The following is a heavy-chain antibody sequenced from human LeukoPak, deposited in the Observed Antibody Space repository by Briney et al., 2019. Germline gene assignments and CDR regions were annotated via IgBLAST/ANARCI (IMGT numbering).Heavy chain of an antibody. CDR2: ISAYNGNT. CDR1: AYTFTSYG. V-gene: IGHV1-18*01. Sequence: ASVKVSCKASAYTFTSYGISWVRQAPGQGLECVGWISAYNGNTSYAQKFQGRVTMTTDTSTSTAYMELRSLTSDDTAVYYCARVVRAAAGNNWFDPWGQGTLVTVSS. D-gene: IGHD6-13*01. CDR3: ARVVRAAAGNNWFDP. J-gene: IGHJ5*02.